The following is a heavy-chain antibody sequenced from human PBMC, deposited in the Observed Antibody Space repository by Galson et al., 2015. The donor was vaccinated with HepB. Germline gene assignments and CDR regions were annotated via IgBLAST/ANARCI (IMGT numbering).Heavy chain of an antibody. CDR1: GFTSSAFA. J-gene: IGHJ4*02. CDR2: ISGSDGGT. D-gene: IGHD3/OR15-3a*01. V-gene: IGHV3-23*01. Sequence: SLRLSCAASGFTSSAFAMSWVRQAPGKGLEWVSVISGSDGGTYYADSVQGRFTISRDNSKNTLYLQMRSLRAEDTAVYYCAKSTVFGLLIKPVFYFDFWGQGTLVSGSS. CDR3: AKSTVFGLLIKPVFYFDF.